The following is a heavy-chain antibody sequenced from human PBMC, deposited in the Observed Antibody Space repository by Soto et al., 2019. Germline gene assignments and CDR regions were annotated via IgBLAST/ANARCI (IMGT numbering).Heavy chain of an antibody. Sequence: SVKVSCKASGGTFSSYAISWVRQAPGQGLEWMGGIIPIFGTANYAQKFQGRVTITADKSISTAYLQWSSLKASDTAMYYCARSQLGGYAWGGYYYYGMDVWGQGTTVTVSS. CDR1: GGTFSSYA. CDR3: ARSQLGGYAWGGYYYYGMDV. V-gene: IGHV1-69*06. D-gene: IGHD5-12*01. J-gene: IGHJ6*02. CDR2: IIPIFGTA.